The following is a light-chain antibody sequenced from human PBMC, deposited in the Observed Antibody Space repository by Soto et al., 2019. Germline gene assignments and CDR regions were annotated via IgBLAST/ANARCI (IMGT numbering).Light chain of an antibody. CDR3: QQYNDYPLT. J-gene: IGKJ4*01. Sequence: EIQMSQSPCTLSVSLGYIFTITCRASQAISTMLAWYQQKPGKAPKFLIYKASSLESGVPSRFSGSGSGTEFTLTISGLQPDDFAVYYCQQYNDYPLTFGGGTKVDIK. CDR2: KAS. V-gene: IGKV1-5*03. CDR1: QAISTM.